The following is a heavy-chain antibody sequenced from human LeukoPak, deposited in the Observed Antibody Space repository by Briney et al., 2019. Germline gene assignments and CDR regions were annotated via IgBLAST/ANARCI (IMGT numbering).Heavy chain of an antibody. V-gene: IGHV1-46*01. D-gene: IGHD2-15*01. J-gene: IGHJ1*01. CDR3: ARDMVVAAXFIFXX. Sequence: ASVKVSCKASGYTFTGYYMHWVRQAPGQGLEWMGIINPSGGSTSYAQKFQGRVTMTRDTSTSTVYMELSSLRSEDTPVYYCARDMVVAAXFIFXXWGQGTLVTV. CDR1: GYTFTGYY. CDR2: INPSGGST.